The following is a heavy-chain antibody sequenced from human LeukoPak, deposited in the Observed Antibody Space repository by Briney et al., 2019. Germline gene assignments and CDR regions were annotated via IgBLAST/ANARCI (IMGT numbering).Heavy chain of an antibody. CDR2: IYSGGST. V-gene: IGHV3-66*01. CDR1: GLTVSSNY. Sequence: GGSLRLSCAASGLTVSSNYMSWVRQAPGKGLEWVSVIYSGGSTYYADSVKGRFTISRDNSKNTLYLQMNSLRAEDTAVYYCARDVRADCGGDCYLSHWGQGTLVTVSS. D-gene: IGHD2-21*02. CDR3: ARDVRADCGGDCYLSH. J-gene: IGHJ4*02.